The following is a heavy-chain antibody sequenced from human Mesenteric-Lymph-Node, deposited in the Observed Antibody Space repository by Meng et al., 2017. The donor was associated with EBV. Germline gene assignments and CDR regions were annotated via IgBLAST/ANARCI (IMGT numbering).Heavy chain of an antibody. D-gene: IGHD1-1*01. V-gene: IGHV4-61*01. Sequence: QLQLPESGPGLVKPSETLSLTCTVSGGSVTSGSYYWNWIRQPPGKRLEWIGYIHYSGSTDYNPSLKSQITISVDTSKNQLSLRVSHVTAADTAVYYCARGRRGVQYFDFWGQGALVTVSS. CDR3: ARGRRGVQYFDF. CDR2: IHYSGST. CDR1: GGSVTSGSYY. J-gene: IGHJ4*02.